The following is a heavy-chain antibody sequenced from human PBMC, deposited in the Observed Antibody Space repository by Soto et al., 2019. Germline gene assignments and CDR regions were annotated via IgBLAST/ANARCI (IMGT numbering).Heavy chain of an antibody. CDR1: GFTFGDYA. J-gene: IGHJ4*02. V-gene: IGHV3-49*03. Sequence: GGSLRLSCTASGFTFGDYAMSWFRQAPGKGLERVGFIRSKAYGGTTEYAASVKGRFTISRDDSKSIAYLQMNSLKTEDTAVYYCTRDRYYDFWSGPQYFDYWGQGTLVTVSS. CDR2: IRSKAYGGTT. CDR3: TRDRYYDFWSGPQYFDY. D-gene: IGHD3-3*01.